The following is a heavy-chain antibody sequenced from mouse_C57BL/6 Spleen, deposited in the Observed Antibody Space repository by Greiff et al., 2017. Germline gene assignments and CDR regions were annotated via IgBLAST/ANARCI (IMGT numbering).Heavy chain of an antibody. CDR1: GYTFTSYW. Sequence: QVQLKQPGAELVKPGASVKLSCKASGYTFTSYWMHWVKQRPGQGLEWIGMIHPNSGSTNYNEKFKSKATLTVDKSSSTAYMQLSSLTSEDSAVYDCARITTVVATNFDVWGTGTTVTVSS. CDR3: ARITTVVATNFDV. CDR2: IHPNSGST. D-gene: IGHD1-1*01. V-gene: IGHV1-64*01. J-gene: IGHJ1*03.